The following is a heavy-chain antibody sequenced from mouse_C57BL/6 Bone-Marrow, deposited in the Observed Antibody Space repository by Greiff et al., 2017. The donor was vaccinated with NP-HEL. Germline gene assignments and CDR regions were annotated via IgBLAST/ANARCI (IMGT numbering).Heavy chain of an antibody. J-gene: IGHJ2*01. CDR3: ARDRLYSNYYFDY. Sequence: EVKVVESGGGLVKPGGSLKLSCAASGFTFSSYAMSWVRQTPEKRLEWVATISDGGSYTYYPDNVKGRFTISRDNAKNNLYLQMSHLKSEDTARYYCARDRLYSNYYFDYWGQGTTLTVSS. CDR1: GFTFSSYA. D-gene: IGHD2-5*01. CDR2: ISDGGSYT. V-gene: IGHV5-4*01.